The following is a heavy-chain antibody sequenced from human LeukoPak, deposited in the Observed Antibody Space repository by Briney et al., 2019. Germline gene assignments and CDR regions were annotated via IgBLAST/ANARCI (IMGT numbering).Heavy chain of an antibody. Sequence: ASVKVSCKASGGTFSSYAISWVRQAPGQGLEWMGWMNPNSGNTGYAQKFQGRVTMTRNTSISTAYMELSSLRSEDTAVYYCARGPRHYDFWSGYGEDYGMDVWGQGTTVTVSS. CDR3: ARGPRHYDFWSGYGEDYGMDV. V-gene: IGHV1-8*02. D-gene: IGHD3-3*01. CDR2: MNPNSGNT. CDR1: GGTFSSYA. J-gene: IGHJ6*02.